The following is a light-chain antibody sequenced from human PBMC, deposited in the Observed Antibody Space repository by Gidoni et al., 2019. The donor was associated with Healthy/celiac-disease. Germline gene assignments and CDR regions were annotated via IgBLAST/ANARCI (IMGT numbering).Light chain of an antibody. CDR3: AAWDDSLSGRV. J-gene: IGLJ3*02. V-gene: IGLV1-47*01. Sequence: SVPTQPPPASGTPGQRVTICCSGRSSKIGSNYVEWYQQPPGTAHKRLIYRNNQRPSGVPDRFSGSKSGTSASLAISGLRSEDEADYYCAAWDDSLSGRVFGGGTKLTVL. CDR2: RNN. CDR1: SSKIGSNY.